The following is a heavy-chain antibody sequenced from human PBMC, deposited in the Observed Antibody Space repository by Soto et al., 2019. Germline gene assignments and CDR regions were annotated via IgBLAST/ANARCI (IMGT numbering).Heavy chain of an antibody. Sequence: EVQLVESGGGLVQPGGSLRLSCEASGFTFRNYDMHWVRQGTGKGLEWVSGISAAGDPDYADSVEGQFTISRENAQNSFCLQMNSLRVGDTAVYYFARTDRDFYGLDVWGQGTTVIVSS. J-gene: IGHJ6*02. CDR1: GFTFRNYD. V-gene: IGHV3-13*05. CDR3: ARTDRDFYGLDV. CDR2: ISAAGDP.